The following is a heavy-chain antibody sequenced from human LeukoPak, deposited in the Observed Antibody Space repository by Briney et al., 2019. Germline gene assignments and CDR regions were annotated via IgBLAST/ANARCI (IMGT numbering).Heavy chain of an antibody. J-gene: IGHJ4*02. CDR1: GYTFSDYY. CDR3: ARECDGGLQCAIDC. CDR2: MNANSGGT. D-gene: IGHD4-23*01. Sequence: ASVKVSCKPSGYTFSDYYMHWVRQAPGQGLEWMGWMNANSGGTKSAQKFQGRVTMTRGTSISTAYMELSGLRSDDTAVYFCARECDGGLQCAIDCWGQGTLVTVSS. V-gene: IGHV1-2*02.